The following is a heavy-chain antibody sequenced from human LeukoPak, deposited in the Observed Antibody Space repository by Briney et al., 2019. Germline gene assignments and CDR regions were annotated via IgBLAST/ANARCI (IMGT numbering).Heavy chain of an antibody. V-gene: IGHV2-5*01. D-gene: IGHD5-18*01. J-gene: IGHJ4*02. CDR3: AHLTAEASYYYDY. CDR1: GFSLSSGAVA. Sequence: SGPTLVNPRQTLTRTCSFSGFSLSSGAVAVVWIRQPPGKALEWLTHIYWNGDEKYNRFLRSRLTITKDTSKNQVVLTMTNMDPVDTGTYYCAHLTAEASYYYDYWGQGILITVSS. CDR2: IYWNGDE.